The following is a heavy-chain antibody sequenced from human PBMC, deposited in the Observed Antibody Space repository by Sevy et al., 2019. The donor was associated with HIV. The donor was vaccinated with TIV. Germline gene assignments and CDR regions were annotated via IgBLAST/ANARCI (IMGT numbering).Heavy chain of an antibody. Sequence: GGSLRLSCAASGFTFSTYAMHWVRQAPGKGLEWVAVISYDGSHKYYADSVKGRFTISRDISKDTLFLQMNSLRAEDTAVYYCAKESGSYYDFWSGHDAFDIWGQGTMVTVSS. CDR2: ISYDGSHK. D-gene: IGHD3-3*01. CDR1: GFTFSTYA. J-gene: IGHJ3*02. V-gene: IGHV3-30*18. CDR3: AKESGSYYDFWSGHDAFDI.